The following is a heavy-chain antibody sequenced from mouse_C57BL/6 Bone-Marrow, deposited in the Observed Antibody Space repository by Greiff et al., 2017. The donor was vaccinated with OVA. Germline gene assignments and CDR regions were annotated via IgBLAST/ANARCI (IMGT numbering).Heavy chain of an antibody. Sequence: SGAELVKPGASVKISCKASGYAFSSYWMNWVKQRPGKGLEWIGQIYPGDGDTNYNGKFKGKATLTSDKSSSTAYIQLSSLTSEDSAVYSCASVCNYGSSLFAYWGQGTLVTVSA. CDR3: ASVCNYGSSLFAY. D-gene: IGHD1-1*01. CDR1: GYAFSSYW. J-gene: IGHJ3*01. V-gene: IGHV1-80*01. CDR2: IYPGDGDT.